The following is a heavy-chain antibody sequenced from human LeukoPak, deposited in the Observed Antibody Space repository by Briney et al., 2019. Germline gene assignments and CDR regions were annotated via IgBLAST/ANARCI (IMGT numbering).Heavy chain of an antibody. CDR3: ATQYSSGWYMDY. CDR1: VYTFTSYG. V-gene: IGHV1-18*01. CDR2: ISAYNGNT. D-gene: IGHD6-19*01. Sequence: GASVTVSFKASVYTFTSYGISWVRQAPGQGLEWMGWISAYNGNTNYAQKLQGRVTMTTDTSTSTAYMELRSLRSDDTAVYYCATQYSSGWYMDYWGQGTLVTVSS. J-gene: IGHJ4*02.